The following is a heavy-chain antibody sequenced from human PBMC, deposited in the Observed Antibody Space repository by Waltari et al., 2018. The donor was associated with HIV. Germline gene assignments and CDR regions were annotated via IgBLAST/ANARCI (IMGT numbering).Heavy chain of an antibody. CDR3: AKGGTSGYTFGFGR. D-gene: IGHD5-18*01. CDR2: INSEGSIT. V-gene: IGHV3-74*01. Sequence: EVQLVESGGGLVQPGGSLRLSCAASGFTFSSYLMHWVRQAPGKGLVWVSRINSEGSITRHADSVKGRFTISRDNARNTLYLQMNSLGAEDTAMYYCAKGGTSGYTFGFGRWGQGTLVTVSS. J-gene: IGHJ1*01. CDR1: GFTFSSYL.